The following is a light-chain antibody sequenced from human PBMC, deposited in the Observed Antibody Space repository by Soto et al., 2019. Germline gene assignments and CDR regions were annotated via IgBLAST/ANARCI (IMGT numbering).Light chain of an antibody. J-gene: IGKJ1*01. CDR2: GAS. Sequence: EIVLTQSPGTLSLSPGERATLSCRASQSVSSSSLAWYQQKPGQAPRLLIYGASSRATGIPDRFSGSGSGTDFTLTISRLEPEDFAVYYCQQYRNSPPWTFGQGTKVEIK. CDR1: QSVSSSS. CDR3: QQYRNSPPWT. V-gene: IGKV3-20*01.